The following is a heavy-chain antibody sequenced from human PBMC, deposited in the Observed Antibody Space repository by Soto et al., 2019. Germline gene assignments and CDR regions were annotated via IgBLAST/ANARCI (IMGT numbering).Heavy chain of an antibody. CDR3: AGGAPGRAPFQR. D-gene: IGHD6-13*01. V-gene: IGHV3-72*01. Sequence: GASLRLSCVASGLIVSDHYMDWVRQAPGKGPEWVGRSNTKAESYTTRYAASVRGRFTISRDESKNSLFLQMSSLKTEDTAVYYCAGGAPGRAPFQRWGQGTLVTVSS. CDR1: GLIVSDHY. CDR2: SNTKAESYTT. J-gene: IGHJ1*01.